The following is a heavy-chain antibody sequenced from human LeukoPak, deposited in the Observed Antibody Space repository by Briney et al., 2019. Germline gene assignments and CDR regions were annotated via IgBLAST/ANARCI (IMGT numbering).Heavy chain of an antibody. Sequence: GASVKVSCKVSGYTLTELSMHWVRQAPGKGLEWMGGFDPEDGETIYAQNFQGRVTMTEDTSTDTAYLELSSLRSEDTAVYYCATDIDYFDWLLRDYWGQGTLVTVSS. D-gene: IGHD3-9*01. V-gene: IGHV1-24*01. CDR3: ATDIDYFDWLLRDY. J-gene: IGHJ4*02. CDR2: FDPEDGET. CDR1: GYTLTELS.